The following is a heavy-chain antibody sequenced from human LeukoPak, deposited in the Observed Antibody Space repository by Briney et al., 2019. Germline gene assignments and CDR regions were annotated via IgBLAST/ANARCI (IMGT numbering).Heavy chain of an antibody. CDR1: GFTVSTNY. D-gene: IGHD6-19*01. V-gene: IGHV3-66*01. CDR2: IYGDGST. CDR3: VHIPVISLYMGV. Sequence: AGGSLRLSCAASGFTVSTNYITWVRQAPEKGLEWVSVIYGDGSTYYADSVKGRFTISRDNIKNTVYLQMNSLRAEDTAVYYCVHIPVISLYMGVWGKGTTVTISS. J-gene: IGHJ6*03.